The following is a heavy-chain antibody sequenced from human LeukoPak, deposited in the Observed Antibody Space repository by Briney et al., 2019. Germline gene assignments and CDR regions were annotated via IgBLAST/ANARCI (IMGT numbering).Heavy chain of an antibody. Sequence: GASVKVSCKASGGTFSSYAISWVRQAPGQGLEWMGGIIPIFGTANYAQKFQGRVTITTDESTSTAYMELSSLRSEDTAVYYCARVSDLTGWSLQIDYWGQGTLVTVSS. CDR2: IIPIFGTA. CDR1: GGTFSSYA. V-gene: IGHV1-69*05. CDR3: ARVSDLTGWSLQIDY. D-gene: IGHD6-19*01. J-gene: IGHJ4*02.